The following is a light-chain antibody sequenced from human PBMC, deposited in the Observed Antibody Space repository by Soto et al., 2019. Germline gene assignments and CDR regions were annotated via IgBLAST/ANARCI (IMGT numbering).Light chain of an antibody. V-gene: IGLV2-14*03. J-gene: IGLJ2*01. CDR1: SSDIGDYDF. Sequence: QSVLTQPASVSGSPGQSITISCIGASSDIGDYDFVSWYQQHPGKAPKLVIYGVSKRPSGVSNRFSGSKSGNTASLTISGLQAEDEADYYCGSYTSTSSLVLFGGGTKLTVL. CDR3: GSYTSTSSLVL. CDR2: GVS.